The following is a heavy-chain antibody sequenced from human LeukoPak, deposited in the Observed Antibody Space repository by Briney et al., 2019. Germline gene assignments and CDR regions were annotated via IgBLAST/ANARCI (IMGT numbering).Heavy chain of an antibody. CDR2: IKQDGSEK. J-gene: IGHJ4*02. D-gene: IGHD1-26*01. V-gene: IGHV3-7*01. CDR3: ARDHLVGMPYS. CDR1: GFTFSNYW. Sequence: GSLRLSCAASGFTFSNYWMSWVRQAPGKGLEWVANIKQDGSEKYYVDSVKGRFTISRDNAKNSLYLQMNSLRAEDTAVYYCARDHLVGMPYSWGLGTLVTVSS.